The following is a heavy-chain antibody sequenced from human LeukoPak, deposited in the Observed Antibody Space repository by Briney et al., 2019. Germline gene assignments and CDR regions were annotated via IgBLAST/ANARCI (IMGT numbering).Heavy chain of an antibody. CDR2: INPNTGGT. J-gene: IGHJ4*02. CDR3: AWSTFYYDSSGPTRDY. Sequence: ASVKVSCKASGYTFTGYYIHWVRQAPGQGLEWMGRINPNTGGTNFAQRFQGRVTMTRDTSISTAYMELSSLRSDDTAVYYCAWSTFYYDSSGPTRDYWGQGTLVTVSS. CDR1: GYTFTGYY. D-gene: IGHD3-22*01. V-gene: IGHV1-2*06.